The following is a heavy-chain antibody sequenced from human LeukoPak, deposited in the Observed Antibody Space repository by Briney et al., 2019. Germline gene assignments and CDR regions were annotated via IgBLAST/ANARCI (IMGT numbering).Heavy chain of an antibody. CDR1: GGTFSSYA. J-gene: IGHJ5*02. CDR2: IIPILGIA. V-gene: IGHV1-69*04. CDR3: ARGGRVGLWYDILTGYQSYNWFDP. D-gene: IGHD3-9*01. Sequence: SVKVSCKASGGTFSSYAISWVRQAPGQGLEWMGRIIPILGIANYAQKFQGRVTMTRNTSISTAYMELSSLRSEDTAVYYCARGGRVGLWYDILTGYQSYNWFDPWGQGTLVTVSS.